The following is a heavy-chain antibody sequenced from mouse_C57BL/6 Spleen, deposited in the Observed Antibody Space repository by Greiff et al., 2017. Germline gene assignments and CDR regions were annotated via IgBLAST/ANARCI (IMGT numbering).Heavy chain of an antibody. J-gene: IGHJ3*01. Sequence: VQLQQSGAELARPGASVKLSCKASGYTFTSYGISWVKQRTGQGLEWIGEIYPRSGNTYYNEKFKGKATLTADKSSSTAYMELRSLTSEDSAVYFCARTPSYGSSHAWFAYWGQGTLVTVSA. CDR3: ARTPSYGSSHAWFAY. D-gene: IGHD1-1*01. CDR1: GYTFTSYG. CDR2: IYPRSGNT. V-gene: IGHV1-81*01.